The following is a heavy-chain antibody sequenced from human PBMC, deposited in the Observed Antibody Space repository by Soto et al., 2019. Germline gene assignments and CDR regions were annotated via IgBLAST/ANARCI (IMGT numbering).Heavy chain of an antibody. Sequence: EVQLLESGGGLVQPGGPLRLSCAASGFTFNNYAMTWVRQAPGKGLEWVSAISGGGDTTSYADSVKGRFTVSRDGSKNSLYLQMSSLRAEYTALYYCAKGRGGSGSLTPRVDFWGQGTLVTVSS. V-gene: IGHV3-23*01. D-gene: IGHD3-10*01. CDR1: GFTFNNYA. J-gene: IGHJ4*02. CDR2: ISGGGDTT. CDR3: AKGRGGSGSLTPRVDF.